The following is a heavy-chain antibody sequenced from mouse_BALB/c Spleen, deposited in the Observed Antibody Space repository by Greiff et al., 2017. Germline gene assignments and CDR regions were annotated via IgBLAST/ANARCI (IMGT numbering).Heavy chain of an antibody. J-gene: IGHJ3*01. CDR2: ISSGGGST. CDR1: GFTFTSYD. V-gene: IGHV5-12-1*01. Sequence: DVLLVEPGGGLVKPGGSLKLSCAASGFTFTSYDMSWVRQTPEKRLEWVAYISSGGGSTYYPETVKGRFTISRDNAKNTMYLQMSSLTSEDTAMYYCARRGSPKGSFAYWGQGTLVTVSA. D-gene: IGHD3-3*01. CDR3: ARRGSPKGSFAY.